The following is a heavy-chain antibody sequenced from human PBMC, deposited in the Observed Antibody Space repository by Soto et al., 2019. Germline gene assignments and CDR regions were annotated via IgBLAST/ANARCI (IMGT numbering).Heavy chain of an antibody. CDR2: INPNSGGT. CDR3: ARVRGTYYYDSSGESYFDY. D-gene: IGHD3-22*01. CDR1: GYTFTGYY. V-gene: IGHV1-2*02. Sequence: ASVKVSCKASGYTFTGYYMHWVRQAPGQGLEWMGWINPNSGGTNYAQKFQGRVTMTRDTSISTAYMELSRLRSDDTAVYYCARVRGTYYYDSSGESYFDYWGQGALVTVSS. J-gene: IGHJ4*02.